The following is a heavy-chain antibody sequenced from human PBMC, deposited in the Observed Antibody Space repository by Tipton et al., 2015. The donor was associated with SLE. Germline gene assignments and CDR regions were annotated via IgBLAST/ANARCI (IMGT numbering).Heavy chain of an antibody. J-gene: IGHJ4*02. D-gene: IGHD6-6*01. CDR1: GNSISSRY. CDR2: IYYSRQT. CDR3: ARGRAAALA. V-gene: IGHV4-59*11. Sequence: TLSLTCTVSGNSISSRYWSWIRQTPGKGLEWIDYIYYSRQTNYNPSLESRVTISVDTSNNQFSLKFSSVTAADTAVYYCARGRAAALARGRGTLVTVSS.